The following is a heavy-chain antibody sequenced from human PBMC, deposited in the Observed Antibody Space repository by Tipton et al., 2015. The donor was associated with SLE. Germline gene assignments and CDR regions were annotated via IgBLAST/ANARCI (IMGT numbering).Heavy chain of an antibody. J-gene: IGHJ4*02. CDR3: ARLSSGTRDFEH. V-gene: IGHV4-61*05. CDR1: GGSISSSSDY. CDR2: VYYSGST. D-gene: IGHD3-10*01. Sequence: TLSLTCTVSGGSISSSSDYWGWIRQPPGKGLEWIGYVYYSGSTNYNPSLKSRVTISVDTSKNQFSLKLSSVTAADTAVYYCARLSSGTRDFEHWGQGTLVVVSS.